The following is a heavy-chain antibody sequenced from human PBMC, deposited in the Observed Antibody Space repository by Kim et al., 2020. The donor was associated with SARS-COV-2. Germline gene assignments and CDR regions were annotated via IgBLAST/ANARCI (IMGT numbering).Heavy chain of an antibody. J-gene: IGHJ5*02. Sequence: SETLSLTCTVSGGSISSGSYYWSWIRQPAGKGLEWIGRIYTSGSTNYNPSLKSRVTISVDTSKNQFSLKLSSVTAADTAVYYCARDSWAFWFDPWGQGTLVTVSS. CDR3: ARDSWAFWFDP. V-gene: IGHV4-61*02. D-gene: IGHD2-15*01. CDR2: IYTSGST. CDR1: GGSISSGSYY.